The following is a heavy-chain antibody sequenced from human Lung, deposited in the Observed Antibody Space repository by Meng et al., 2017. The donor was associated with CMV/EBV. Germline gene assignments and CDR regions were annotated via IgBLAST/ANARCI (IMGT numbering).Heavy chain of an antibody. Sequence: GSLRLXXTVSGGSVSSGSFYWSWIRQPPAKGLEWIGYIYYSGSTKYNPSLKSRVTISVDMFKNQFSLKLSSVTAADTAVYYCARDSYSSSYPYSYYLGMDVWGQGTTVTVSS. CDR2: IYYSGST. CDR3: ARDSYSSSYPYSYYLGMDV. D-gene: IGHD6-6*01. J-gene: IGHJ6*02. V-gene: IGHV4-61*01. CDR1: GGSVSSGSFY.